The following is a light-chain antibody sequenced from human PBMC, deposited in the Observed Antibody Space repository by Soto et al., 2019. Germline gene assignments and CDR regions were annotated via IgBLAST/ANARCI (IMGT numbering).Light chain of an antibody. CDR3: SSYPSSSFVV. CDR2: DVS. J-gene: IGLJ2*01. CDR1: SSDVGGYNY. V-gene: IGLV2-14*01. Sequence: QSVLTQPPSVSGSPGQSITISCTGTSSDVGGYNYVSWYQQHPGKAPKLMMYDVSNRPSGVSNRFSGSKSGNTASLTISGLQSEDEADYYWSSYPSSSFVVFGGGTKLTVL.